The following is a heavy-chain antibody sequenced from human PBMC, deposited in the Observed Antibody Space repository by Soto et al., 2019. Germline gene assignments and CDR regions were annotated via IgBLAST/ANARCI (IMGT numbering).Heavy chain of an antibody. CDR2: ISGTGRTI. Sequence: QVQLVESGGGLVTPGGSLRLSCAASGFSFGDYYMSWIRQAPGRGLEWISYISGTGRTIDYANSVKGRFTISRDNADKSLYLQMNSLGAEDTAIYYCARAPSAHDAFDLWGQGTLVTVSS. D-gene: IGHD5-12*01. CDR3: ARAPSAHDAFDL. J-gene: IGHJ5*02. CDR1: GFSFGDYY. V-gene: IGHV3-11*01.